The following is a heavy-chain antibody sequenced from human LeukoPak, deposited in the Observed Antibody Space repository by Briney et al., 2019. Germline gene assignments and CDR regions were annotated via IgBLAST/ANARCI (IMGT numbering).Heavy chain of an antibody. CDR3: ARGIATITQDSFDV. V-gene: IGHV4-4*07. J-gene: IGHJ3*01. CDR1: GGSISNYY. CDR2: THSSGST. D-gene: IGHD1-26*01. Sequence: SETLSLTCTVSGGSISNYYWSWIRQSAGKGLEWIGRTHSSGSTNFNPSLRSRVTMSADTSKHQFSLWLTSVTAADTALYYCARGIATITQDSFDVWGLGTMVTASS.